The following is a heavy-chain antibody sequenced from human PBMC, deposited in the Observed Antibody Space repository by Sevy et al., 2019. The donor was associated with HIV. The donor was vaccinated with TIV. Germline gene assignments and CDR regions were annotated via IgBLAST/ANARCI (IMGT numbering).Heavy chain of an antibody. CDR2: IKSKTDGGTT. Sequence: GGSLRLSCAASGFTFSNAWMSWVRQAPGKGLEWVGRIKSKTDGGTTDYAAPVKGRFTISRDDSKNTLYLQMNSLKTEDTAVYYCTTDFYSGMVRGIDDAFDIWGQGTMVTVSS. V-gene: IGHV3-15*01. J-gene: IGHJ3*02. CDR1: GFTFSNAW. CDR3: TTDFYSGMVRGIDDAFDI. D-gene: IGHD3-10*01.